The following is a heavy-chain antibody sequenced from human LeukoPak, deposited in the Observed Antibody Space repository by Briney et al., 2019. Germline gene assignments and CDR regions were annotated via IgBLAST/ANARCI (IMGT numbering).Heavy chain of an antibody. Sequence: SSETLSLTCSVSGGSISSSSHFCVWVRQPPGKGLEWIGTISYSGSTYYNPSLRGRVTITADTSKSQFFLKLNSVTAADSAVYYCARHQQLVGSHYWGQGTLATVSS. CDR2: ISYSGST. J-gene: IGHJ4*02. CDR3: ARHQQLVGSHY. V-gene: IGHV4-39*01. D-gene: IGHD6-6*01. CDR1: GGSISSSSHF.